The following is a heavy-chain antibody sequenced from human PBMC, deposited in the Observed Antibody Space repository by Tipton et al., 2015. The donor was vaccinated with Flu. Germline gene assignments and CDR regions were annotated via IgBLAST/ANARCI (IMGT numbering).Heavy chain of an antibody. Sequence: TLSLTCVVSGGSISSGNWWSWVRQPPGKGLEWIGTVSRTGSTIYNPSLKSRVTISIDRSKNQFSLNLKSVTAADMAVYYCARRDYTNYVSDPKSWFDPWGQGTLVAVSS. D-gene: IGHD4-11*01. V-gene: IGHV4-4*02. CDR3: ARRDYTNYVSDPKSWFDP. CDR2: VSRTGST. J-gene: IGHJ5*02. CDR1: GGSISSGNW.